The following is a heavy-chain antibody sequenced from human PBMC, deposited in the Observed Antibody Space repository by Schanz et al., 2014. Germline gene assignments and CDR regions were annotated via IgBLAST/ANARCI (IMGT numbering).Heavy chain of an antibody. V-gene: IGHV1-24*01. J-gene: IGHJ4*02. CDR3: ATGPHIVVAFDY. D-gene: IGHD2-21*01. Sequence: QVQLLQSGSEVKKPGASVKVSCKVSGSIFSKLLMHWVRQGPAKGLKWMGGFDPKKGEAIYAQKFQGRVTMTEDTSTGTAYMELRSLTSEDTAVYYCATGPHIVVAFDYWGQGTLVTVSS. CDR2: FDPKKGEA. CDR1: GSIFSKLL.